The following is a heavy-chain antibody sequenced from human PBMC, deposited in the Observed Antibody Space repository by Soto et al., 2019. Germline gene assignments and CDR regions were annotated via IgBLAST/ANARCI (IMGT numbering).Heavy chain of an antibody. J-gene: IGHJ4*02. V-gene: IGHV1-8*01. CDR1: GYTFTSYG. CDR3: ASLTSSGWLPGY. D-gene: IGHD6-19*01. Sequence: WASVKVSCKASGYTFTSYGINWVRQATGQGLEWMGWMNPNSGNTGYAQKFQGRVTMTRNTSISTAYMELSSLRSEDTAVYYCASLTSSGWLPGYWGQGTLVTVSS. CDR2: MNPNSGNT.